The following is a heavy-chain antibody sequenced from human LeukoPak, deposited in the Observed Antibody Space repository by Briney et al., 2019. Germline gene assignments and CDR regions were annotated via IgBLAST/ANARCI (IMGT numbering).Heavy chain of an antibody. V-gene: IGHV1-24*01. CDR3: ATLYRGYSYGYGAFDI. CDR2: FDPEDGET. Sequence: ASVKVSCKVSGYTLTELSMHWARQAPGKGLEWMGGFDPEDGETIYAQKFQGRVTMTEDTSTDTAYMELSSLRSEDTAVYYCATLYRGYSYGYGAFDIWGQGTMVTVSS. CDR1: GYTLTELS. J-gene: IGHJ3*02. D-gene: IGHD5-18*01.